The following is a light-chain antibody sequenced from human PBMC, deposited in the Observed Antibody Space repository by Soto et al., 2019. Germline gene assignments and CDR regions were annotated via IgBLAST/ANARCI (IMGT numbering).Light chain of an antibody. J-gene: IGKJ4*01. CDR2: TTS. CDR1: QGVRDW. Sequence: DIQMTQSPSSVSASVGDRVTITCRASQGVRDWVAWYQQKPGKAPKLLFSTTSTLEDGVPSRFSGSASGTEFTITISSLQPEDFAVYYCQQRSSLFTFGGGTKV. CDR3: QQRSSLFT. V-gene: IGKV1-12*01.